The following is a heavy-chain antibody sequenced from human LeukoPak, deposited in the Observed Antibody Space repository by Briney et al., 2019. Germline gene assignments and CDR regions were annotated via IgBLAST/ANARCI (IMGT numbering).Heavy chain of an antibody. CDR2: IYYSGST. Sequence: PSETLSLTCTVSGGSISSSSYYWGWIRQPPGKGLEWIGSIYYSGSTYYNPSLKSRVTISVDTSKNQFSLKLSSVTAADTAVYYCAKLMWPGDYSTYFDYWGQGTLVTVSS. CDR1: GGSISSSSYY. CDR3: AKLMWPGDYSTYFDY. J-gene: IGHJ4*02. D-gene: IGHD4-17*01. V-gene: IGHV4-39*01.